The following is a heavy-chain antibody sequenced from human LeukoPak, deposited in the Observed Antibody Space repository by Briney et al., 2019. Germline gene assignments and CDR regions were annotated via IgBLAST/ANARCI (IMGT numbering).Heavy chain of an antibody. CDR2: IIPLFGTP. V-gene: IGHV1-69*13. Sequence: SVKVSCKASGRTFSRNAISWVRQAPGQGLEWMGGIIPLFGTPNYAQRFQGRVTITADESTRTTYMELNSLRSEDTAIYYCAREWDFDSSGFYYYYWGQGTLVTVSS. D-gene: IGHD3-22*01. CDR3: AREWDFDSSGFYYYY. CDR1: GRTFSRNA. J-gene: IGHJ4*02.